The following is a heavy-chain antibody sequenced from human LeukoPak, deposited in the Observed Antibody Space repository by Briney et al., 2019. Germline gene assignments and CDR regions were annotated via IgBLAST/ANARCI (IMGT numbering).Heavy chain of an antibody. Sequence: SETLSLTCTVSGGSISSGDYYWSWIRQPPGKGLECIGSIYYSRSPNYNPSLKSRVTISVDTSKKQFSLKLSSMTAADTAVYYCARTRSRGLNWFDPRGQGTLVTVSS. CDR1: GGSISSGDYY. D-gene: IGHD3-16*01. J-gene: IGHJ5*02. CDR3: ARTRSRGLNWFDP. V-gene: IGHV4-30-4*02. CDR2: IYYSRSP.